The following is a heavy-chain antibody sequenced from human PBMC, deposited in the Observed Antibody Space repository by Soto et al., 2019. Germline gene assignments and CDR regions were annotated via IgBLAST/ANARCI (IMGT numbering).Heavy chain of an antibody. D-gene: IGHD3-10*01. CDR2: INHSGST. V-gene: IGHV4-34*01. CDR1: GGSFSGYY. Sequence: SETLSLTCAVYGGSFSGYYWSWIRQPPGKGLEWIGEINHSGSTNYNPSLKSRVTISVDTSKNQFSLKLSSVTAADTAVYYCARYGPNLFREKFGAYYYGMDVWGQGTTVTVSS. J-gene: IGHJ6*02. CDR3: ARYGPNLFREKFGAYYYGMDV.